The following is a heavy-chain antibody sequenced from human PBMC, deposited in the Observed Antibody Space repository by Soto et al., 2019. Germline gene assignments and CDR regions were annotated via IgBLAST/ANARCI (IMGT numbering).Heavy chain of an antibody. J-gene: IGHJ6*02. Sequence: EVQLVESGGGLIQSGGSLRLSCAASGFTVSSNYMNWVRQAPGKGLEWVSVIYSDNKTYYADSVKGRFTISRDKSKNTLYIQMNSLRAEDTAIYYCARGYWAGGMDVWCQGTTITVSS. CDR2: IYSDNKT. CDR3: ARGYWAGGMDV. V-gene: IGHV3-53*01. D-gene: IGHD2-8*02. CDR1: GFTVSSNY.